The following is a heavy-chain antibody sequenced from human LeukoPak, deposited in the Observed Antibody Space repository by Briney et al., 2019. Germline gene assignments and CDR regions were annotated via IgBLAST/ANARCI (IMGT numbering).Heavy chain of an antibody. CDR1: GDTFSSYG. CDR2: IIPISGVS. V-gene: IGHV1-69*05. CDR3: ARDLYYYDSGGPDY. J-gene: IGHJ4*02. Sequence: ASVKVSCKTSGDTFSSYGLNWVRQAPGQGLEWMGRIIPISGVSNYAQKFQDRATINTDESTSTVYMELSSLRCEDTAVYYCARDLYYYDSGGPDYWGQGTLVSVSS. D-gene: IGHD3-22*01.